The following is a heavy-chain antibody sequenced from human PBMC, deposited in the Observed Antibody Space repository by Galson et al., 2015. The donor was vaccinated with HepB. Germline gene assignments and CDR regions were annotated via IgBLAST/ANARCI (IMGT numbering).Heavy chain of an antibody. J-gene: IGHJ6*02. D-gene: IGHD2-2*01. CDR2: ISSSCSTI. Sequence: SLRLSCAASGFTFSSYEMNWVRQAPGRGLEWVSYISSSCSTIYYADSVKGRFTISRDNAKNSLYLQMNSLKTEDTAVYYCTTASCSSTSCYYYYYYGMDVWGQGTTVTVSS. CDR1: GFTFSSYE. CDR3: TTASCSSTSCYYYYYYGMDV. V-gene: IGHV3-48*03.